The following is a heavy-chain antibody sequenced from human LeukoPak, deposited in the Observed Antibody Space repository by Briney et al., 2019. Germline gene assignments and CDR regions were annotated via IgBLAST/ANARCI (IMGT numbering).Heavy chain of an antibody. CDR2: ISGYNGNT. CDR3: ARGFGYCSGGSCGRPFGY. J-gene: IGHJ4*02. CDR1: GFPFSNYA. V-gene: IGHV1-18*01. D-gene: IGHD2-15*01. Sequence: ASVKVSCKASGFPFSNYAISWVRQAPGQGLEWMGWISGYNGNTNYAQKLQDRVTMTTDTSTSTAYMELSSLRSEDTAVYYCARGFGYCSGGSCGRPFGYWGQGTLVTVSS.